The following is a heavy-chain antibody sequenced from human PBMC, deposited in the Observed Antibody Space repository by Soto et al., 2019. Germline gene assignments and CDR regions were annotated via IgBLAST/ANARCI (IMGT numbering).Heavy chain of an antibody. CDR3: ARDLTVVGAQTVKGRFDY. J-gene: IGHJ4*02. CDR2: INPSGGST. V-gene: IGHV1-46*01. CDR1: GYTFTSYY. Sequence: ASVKVSCKASGYTFTSYYMHWVRQAPGQGLEWMGIINPSGGSTSYAQKFQGRVTMTRDTSTSTVYMELSSLRSEDTAVYYCARDLTVVGAQTVKGRFDYWGQGTLVTVSS. D-gene: IGHD1-26*01.